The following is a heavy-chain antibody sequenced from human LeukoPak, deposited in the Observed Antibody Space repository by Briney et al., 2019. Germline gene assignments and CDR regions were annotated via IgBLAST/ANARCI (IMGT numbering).Heavy chain of an antibody. D-gene: IGHD4-17*01. J-gene: IGHJ3*02. CDR1: AASFSSHY. CDR2: ISYIGST. Sequence: PSETLSLTCAVSAASFSSHYWTWIGQSPGKGLEWIGYISYIGSTNYNPSLKSRVTISIDTSRNQFPLKLRSVTAADTAVYYCARDLVTVTKGFDIWGQGTMVSVSS. CDR3: ARDLVTVTKGFDI. V-gene: IGHV4-59*11.